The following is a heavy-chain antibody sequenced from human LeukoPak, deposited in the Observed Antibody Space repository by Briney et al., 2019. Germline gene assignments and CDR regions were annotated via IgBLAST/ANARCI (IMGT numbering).Heavy chain of an antibody. CDR2: IYYSGST. CDR1: GGSISSSSYY. Sequence: SETLSLTCTVSGGSISSSSYYWGWIRQPPGKGLEWIGSIYYSGSTYYNPSLKSRVTISVDTSKNQFSLKLSCVTAADTAVYYCGRGERGSGSNYVGAFDIWGQGTMVTVSS. CDR3: GRGERGSGSNYVGAFDI. D-gene: IGHD1-26*01. J-gene: IGHJ3*02. V-gene: IGHV4-39*07.